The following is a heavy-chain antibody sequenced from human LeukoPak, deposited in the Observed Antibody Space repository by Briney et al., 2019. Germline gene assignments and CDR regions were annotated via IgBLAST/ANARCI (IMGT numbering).Heavy chain of an antibody. J-gene: IGHJ6*03. V-gene: IGHV3-30*02. Sequence: GRSLRLSCAASGFTFSSYGMHWVRQAPGKGLEWVAFKRYDGSNKYYADSVKGRFTISRDNSKNTLDLQMNRLRAEDTAVYYCAKDWRCSSTSCIYYYYIDVWGEGTTVTVSS. CDR1: GFTFSSYG. CDR2: KRYDGSNK. D-gene: IGHD2-2*01. CDR3: AKDWRCSSTSCIYYYYIDV.